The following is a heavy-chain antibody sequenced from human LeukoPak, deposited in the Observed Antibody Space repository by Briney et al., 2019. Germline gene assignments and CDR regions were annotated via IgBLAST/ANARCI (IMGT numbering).Heavy chain of an antibody. CDR3: ARDRKSPNAFDI. V-gene: IGHV1-46*01. CDR2: INPSGGST. Sequence: ASVKVSCKASGYTFTSYYMHWVRQAPGQGLEWMGIINPSGGSTSYAQKFQGRVTMTRDMSTSTVFMELSSLRSEDTAVYYCARDRKSPNAFDIWGQGTMVTVSS. CDR1: GYTFTSYY. J-gene: IGHJ3*02.